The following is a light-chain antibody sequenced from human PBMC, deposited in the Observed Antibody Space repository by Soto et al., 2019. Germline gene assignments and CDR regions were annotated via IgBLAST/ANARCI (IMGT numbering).Light chain of an antibody. CDR1: QSVSSSY. J-gene: IGKJ1*01. CDR3: QQYGSSPPWT. V-gene: IGKV3-20*01. CDR2: GAS. Sequence: LAQSPCALSWSPGERATLSCRASQSVSSSYLAWYQQKPGQAPRLLIYGASSRATGIPDRFSGSGSGTDFTLTISRLEPEDFAVYYCQQYGSSPPWTFGQGTKVDIK.